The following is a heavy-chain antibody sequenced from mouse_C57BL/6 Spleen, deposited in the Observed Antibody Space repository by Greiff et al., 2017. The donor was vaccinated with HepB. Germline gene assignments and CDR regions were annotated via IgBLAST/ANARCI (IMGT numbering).Heavy chain of an antibody. Sequence: VQLQQSGAELVKPGASVKISCKASGYAFSSYWMNWVKQRPGKGLEWIGQIYPGDGDTNYNGTFKGKATLTADKSSSTAYMQLSSLTSEDSAVYFCARPSMVTQYYFDYWGQGTTLTVSS. J-gene: IGHJ2*01. CDR3: ARPSMVTQYYFDY. CDR2: IYPGDGDT. V-gene: IGHV1-80*01. CDR1: GYAFSSYW. D-gene: IGHD2-2*01.